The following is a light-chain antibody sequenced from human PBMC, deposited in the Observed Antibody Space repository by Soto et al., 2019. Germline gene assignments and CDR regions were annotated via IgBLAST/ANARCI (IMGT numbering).Light chain of an antibody. CDR2: AAS. J-gene: IGKJ1*01. Sequence: DIQMTQSPSSLSSSVGDIFTITCRASQSISSYLPWYQQKPGKAPKVLIYAASNLQRGVPSRFSASGSGTDFTLTFNSLQPEDFATYYCQQGYSNPWTFGQGTKVDIK. V-gene: IGKV1-39*01. CDR1: QSISSY. CDR3: QQGYSNPWT.